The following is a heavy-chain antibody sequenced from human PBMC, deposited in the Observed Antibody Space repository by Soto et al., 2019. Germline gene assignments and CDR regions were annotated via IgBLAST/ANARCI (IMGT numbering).Heavy chain of an antibody. CDR1: GFTDSISY. CDR2: RYSDGRS. D-gene: IGHD2-2*01. V-gene: IGHV3-66*01. CDR3: GKRKYCPSTTCFDY. J-gene: IGHJ4*02. Sequence: GGSLRLSCACSGFTDSISYMTWVRQVPGKGLEWVSIRYSDGRSYHAESMKGRFTISTDDSENTLYLQMSSQRAEDTAVYYCGKRKYCPSTTCFDYWGQGTQVTVSS.